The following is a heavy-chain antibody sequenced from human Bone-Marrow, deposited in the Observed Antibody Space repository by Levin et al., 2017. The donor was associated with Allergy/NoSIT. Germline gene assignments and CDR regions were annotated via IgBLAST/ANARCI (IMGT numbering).Heavy chain of an antibody. CDR1: GFSATTDGVG. J-gene: IGHJ4*02. Sequence: NASGPTLVKPTQTLTLTCSFSGFSATTDGVGVGWIRQPPGKALEWLALLYWDDDERYSPSLKNRLSVTRDTSKNEVVLTMTNMDPVDTGTYFCAHSVGRQQESGWYGHHFDFWGQGTLVTVSS. D-gene: IGHD6-19*01. V-gene: IGHV2-5*02. CDR2: LYWDDDE. CDR3: AHSVGRQQESGWYGHHFDF.